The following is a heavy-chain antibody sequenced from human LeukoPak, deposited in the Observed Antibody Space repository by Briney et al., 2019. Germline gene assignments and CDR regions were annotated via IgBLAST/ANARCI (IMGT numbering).Heavy chain of an antibody. V-gene: IGHV4-31*03. CDR2: IYYSGST. CDR3: ATYYDSTRGAFDI. D-gene: IGHD3-22*01. Sequence: PSQTLPLTCTVSGGSISSGGYYWSWIRQHPGKGLEWIGYIYYSGSTYYNPSLKSRVTISVDTSKNQFSLKLSSVTAADTAVYYCATYYDSTRGAFDIWGQGTMVTVSS. J-gene: IGHJ3*02. CDR1: GGSISSGGYY.